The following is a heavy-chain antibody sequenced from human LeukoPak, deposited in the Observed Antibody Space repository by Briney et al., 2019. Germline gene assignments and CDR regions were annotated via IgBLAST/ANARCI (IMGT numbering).Heavy chain of an antibody. CDR2: IKQGESER. Sequence: QPGRSLRLSCAASGFTFSNYGMHWVRQAPGKGLEWVASIKQGESERYYVDSVNGRFTISRDNAKNSLYLQMNSLRAEDTAVYYCARGDNSAFDIWGQGTMVTVSS. CDR3: ARGDNSAFDI. J-gene: IGHJ3*02. V-gene: IGHV3-7*04. CDR1: GFTFSNYG. D-gene: IGHD3-22*01.